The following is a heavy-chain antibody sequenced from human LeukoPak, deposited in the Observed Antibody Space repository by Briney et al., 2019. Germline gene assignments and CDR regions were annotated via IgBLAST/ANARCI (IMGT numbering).Heavy chain of an antibody. J-gene: IGHJ4*02. Sequence: GGSLRLSCTGSGFTFSSYSMNWVRQAPGKGLEWVSSISSSSSYRYYEESVKGRSSISRDNARNSLYLQMNSLRAEDTAVYYCAKVGLTVTTILDYFDYWGQGTLVTVSS. CDR3: AKVGLTVTTILDYFDY. CDR1: GFTFSSYS. CDR2: ISSSSSYR. D-gene: IGHD4-11*01. V-gene: IGHV3-21*01.